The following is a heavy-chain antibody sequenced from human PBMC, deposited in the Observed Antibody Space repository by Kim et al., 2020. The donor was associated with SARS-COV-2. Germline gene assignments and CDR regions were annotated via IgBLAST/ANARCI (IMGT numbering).Heavy chain of an antibody. V-gene: IGHV4-30-4*01. Sequence: SETLSLTCTVSGGSISSGDYYWSWIRQPPGKGLEWIGYIYYSGSTYYNPSLKSRVTISVDTSKNQFSLKLSSVTAADTAVYYCARAYCSSTSCYFHYWGQGTLVTVSS. CDR2: IYYSGST. CDR3: ARAYCSSTSCYFHY. J-gene: IGHJ4*02. CDR1: GGSISSGDYY. D-gene: IGHD2-2*01.